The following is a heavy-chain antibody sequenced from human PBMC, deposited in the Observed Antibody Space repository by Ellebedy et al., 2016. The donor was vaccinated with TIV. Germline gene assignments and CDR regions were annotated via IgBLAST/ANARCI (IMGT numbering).Heavy chain of an antibody. CDR2: INSDGSST. CDR3: ARAVSRADAFDI. J-gene: IGHJ3*02. D-gene: IGHD5-24*01. CDR1: GITFRSYW. V-gene: IGHV3-74*01. Sequence: GESLKISCAASGITFRSYWMHWVRQAPGKGLVWVSRINSDGSSTSYADSVKGRFTISRDNAKNTLYLQMNSLRAEDTVVYYCARAVSRADAFDIWGQGTMVTVSS.